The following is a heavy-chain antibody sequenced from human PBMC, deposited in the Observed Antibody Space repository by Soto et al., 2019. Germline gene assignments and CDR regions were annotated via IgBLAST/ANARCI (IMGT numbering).Heavy chain of an antibody. CDR1: GYSFNSYW. CDR3: ARHVGVQLWFSNWFDP. Sequence: PGESLKISCKGSGYSFNSYWIGWVRQMPGKGLEWMGIIYPGDSDTRYSPSFQGQVTISADKSIGTAYLQWSSLKASDTAMYYCARHVGVQLWFSNWFDPWGQGTLVTVSS. V-gene: IGHV5-51*01. D-gene: IGHD5-18*01. J-gene: IGHJ5*02. CDR2: IYPGDSDT.